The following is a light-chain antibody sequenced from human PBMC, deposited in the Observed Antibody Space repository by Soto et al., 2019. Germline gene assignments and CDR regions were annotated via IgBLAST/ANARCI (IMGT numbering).Light chain of an antibody. V-gene: IGKV3-20*01. CDR2: GGS. Sequence: EIVMTQSPATLSVSPGEGATLSCRASQGVSSYLAWYQQKPGQAPRLLIYGGSSRATGIPVRFSGSGSETDFTLTITRLEPEDFAVYYCQQYSSSRTFGQGTKVDIK. CDR3: QQYSSSRT. CDR1: QGVSSY. J-gene: IGKJ1*01.